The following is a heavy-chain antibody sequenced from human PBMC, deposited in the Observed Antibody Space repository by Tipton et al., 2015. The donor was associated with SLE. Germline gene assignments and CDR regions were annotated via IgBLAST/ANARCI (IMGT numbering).Heavy chain of an antibody. CDR2: ISSSSSTI. D-gene: IGHD5-18*01. Sequence: SLRLSCAASGFTFSNAWMSWVRQAPGKGLEWVSYISSSSSTIYYADSVKGRFTISRDNAKNSLYLQMNSLRAEDTAVYYCARDLGYSYGDAFDIWGQGTMVTVSS. CDR1: GFTFSNAW. CDR3: ARDLGYSYGDAFDI. V-gene: IGHV3-48*01. J-gene: IGHJ3*02.